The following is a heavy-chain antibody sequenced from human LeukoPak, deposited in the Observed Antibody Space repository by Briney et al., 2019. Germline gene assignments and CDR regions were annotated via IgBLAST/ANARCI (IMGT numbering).Heavy chain of an antibody. CDR2: ISSSSSYI. CDR3: ARGTYSSGWYPDTFDS. CDR1: GFTFSSYS. D-gene: IGHD6-19*01. J-gene: IGHJ3*02. Sequence: GGSLRLSCAASGFTFSSYSMNWVRQAPGKGLEWVSSISSSSSYIYYADSVKGRFTISRDNAKNSLYLQVNSLRAEDTAVYYCARGTYSSGWYPDTFDSWGQGTMVTVSS. V-gene: IGHV3-21*01.